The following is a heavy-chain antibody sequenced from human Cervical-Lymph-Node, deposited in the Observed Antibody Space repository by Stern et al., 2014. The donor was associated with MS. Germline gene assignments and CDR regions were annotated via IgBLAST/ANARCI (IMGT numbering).Heavy chain of an antibody. Sequence: VQLVESGGGLVKPGGSLRLSCAASGFTFSSYSMNWVRQAPGKGLEWVSSISSSSSYIYYADSVKGRFTISRDNAKNSLYLQMNSLRAEDTAVYYCARDLDYDILTGYLYYYYGMDVWGQGTTVTVSS. CDR2: ISSSSSYI. J-gene: IGHJ6*02. CDR3: ARDLDYDILTGYLYYYYGMDV. CDR1: GFTFSSYS. V-gene: IGHV3-21*01. D-gene: IGHD3-9*01.